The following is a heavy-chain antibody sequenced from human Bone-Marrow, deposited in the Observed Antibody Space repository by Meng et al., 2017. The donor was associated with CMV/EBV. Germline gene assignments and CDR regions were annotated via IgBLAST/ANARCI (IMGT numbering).Heavy chain of an antibody. J-gene: IGHJ5*02. Sequence: SEILSLTCDVYGGSFSGYYWSWIRQPPGKGLEWIGEINHSGSTNYNPSLKSRVTISVDTSKNQFSLKLSSVTAADTAVYYCARDGGEMATIAWGQGTLVTVSS. D-gene: IGHD5-24*01. CDR2: INHSGST. V-gene: IGHV4-34*01. CDR1: GGSFSGYY. CDR3: ARDGGEMATIA.